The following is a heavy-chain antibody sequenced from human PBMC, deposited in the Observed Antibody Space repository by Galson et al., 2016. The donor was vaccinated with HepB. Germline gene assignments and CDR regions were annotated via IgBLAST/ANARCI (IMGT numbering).Heavy chain of an antibody. CDR3: AKVAPPYDNSGYYYFDH. D-gene: IGHD3-22*01. J-gene: IGHJ4*02. Sequence: SLRLSCAASGFTYDTYALSWVRQAPGKGLEWASSISRTGEYTYYADSVRGRFVISRDNSKNTRYLEVDSLRAEDAALYYCAKVAPPYDNSGYYYFDHWGQGTLVTVSS. CDR1: GFTYDTYA. V-gene: IGHV3-23*01. CDR2: ISRTGEYT.